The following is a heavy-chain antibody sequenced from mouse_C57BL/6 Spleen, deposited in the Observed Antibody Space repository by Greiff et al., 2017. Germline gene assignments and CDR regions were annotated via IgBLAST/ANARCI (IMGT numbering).Heavy chain of an antibody. V-gene: IGHV1-50*01. D-gene: IGHD2-5*01. Sequence: VQLQQPGAELVKPGASVKLSCKASGYTFTSYWMQWVKQRPGQGLEWIGEIDPSDSYTNYNQKFKGKATLTVDTSSSTAYMQLSSLTSEDSAVYYCARSYYSNYESYYYAMDYWGQGTSVTVSS. CDR1: GYTFTSYW. CDR3: ARSYYSNYESYYYAMDY. J-gene: IGHJ4*01. CDR2: IDPSDSYT.